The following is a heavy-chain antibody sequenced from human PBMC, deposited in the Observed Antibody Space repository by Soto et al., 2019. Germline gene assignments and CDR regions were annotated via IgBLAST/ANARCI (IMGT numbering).Heavy chain of an antibody. J-gene: IGHJ6*02. CDR3: ARTSSLETVHYYGMDV. V-gene: IGHV3-48*03. CDR2: ISSGAFTI. Sequence: GGSLRLSCIWSGFAFRDYEMNWVRQAPGKGLEWVAYISSGAFTIYYADSVRGRFTVSRDNAKNSLYLQMNSLRDEDAAVYYCARTSSLETVHYYGMDVWGQGTTVTVSS. CDR1: GFAFRDYE. D-gene: IGHD4-4*01.